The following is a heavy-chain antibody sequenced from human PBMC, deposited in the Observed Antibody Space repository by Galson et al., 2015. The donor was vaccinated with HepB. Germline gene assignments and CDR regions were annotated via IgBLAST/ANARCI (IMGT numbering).Heavy chain of an antibody. CDR1: GYTFTNYG. CDR3: ARLHQQLKPRKFDP. J-gene: IGHJ5*02. CDR2: ISLYNGST. V-gene: IGHV1-18*01. D-gene: IGHD1-1*01. Sequence: SVKVSCKASGYTFTNYGISWVRLAPGQGLEWMGWISLYNGSTDYTQNFQGRISMTADTSTSTAYMEQRSLRSDDTTVYYCARLHQQLKPRKFDPWSQGTLVTVSS.